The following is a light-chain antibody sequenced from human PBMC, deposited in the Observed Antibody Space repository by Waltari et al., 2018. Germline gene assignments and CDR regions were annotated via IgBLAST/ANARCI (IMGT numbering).Light chain of an antibody. V-gene: IGLV2-23*02. Sequence: QSALTQPASVSGSPGQSITISCTGSSSDIGSYNVVSWYQHRPGKAPKLVIYEVINLPSGVSNRFAGSKSGNTASLTISGLQAEDEADYYCCSYAGSVVFGGGTKLTVL. CDR2: EVI. CDR3: CSYAGSVV. CDR1: SSDIGSYNV. J-gene: IGLJ2*01.